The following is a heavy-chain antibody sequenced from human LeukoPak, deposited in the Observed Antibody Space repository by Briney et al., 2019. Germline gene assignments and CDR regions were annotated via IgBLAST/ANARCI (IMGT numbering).Heavy chain of an antibody. Sequence: PGGSLRLSCAPSGLTFSGFWMTWVRPAPGRGLEWVANINEGGSEIHYLDSVNGRFTISRDNAHNSLYLQMNNLRAENTAVYFCAEGGHVDYLGPGTLGTVSS. CDR1: GLTFSGFW. J-gene: IGHJ4*02. D-gene: IGHD3-16*01. CDR2: INEGGSEI. V-gene: IGHV3-7*01. CDR3: AEGGHVDY.